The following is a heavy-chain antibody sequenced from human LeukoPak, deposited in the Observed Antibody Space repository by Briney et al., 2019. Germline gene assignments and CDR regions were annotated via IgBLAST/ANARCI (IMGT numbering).Heavy chain of an antibody. V-gene: IGHV3-30*18. D-gene: IGHD3-10*01. CDR1: GFTFSSYG. J-gene: IGHJ4*02. Sequence: GGSLRLSCAASGFTFSSYGMHWVRQAPGKGLEWVAVISYDGSNKYYADSVKGRFTISRDNSKNTLYLQMNSLRAEDTAVYYCAEMDYYGSGSSNWGQGTLVTVSS. CDR2: ISYDGSNK. CDR3: AEMDYYGSGSSN.